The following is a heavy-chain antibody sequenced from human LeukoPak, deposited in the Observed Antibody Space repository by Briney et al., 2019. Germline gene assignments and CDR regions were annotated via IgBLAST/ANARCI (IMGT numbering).Heavy chain of an antibody. CDR1: GFTFSSYG. V-gene: IGHV3-30*18. Sequence: GRSLRLSCAASGFTFSSYGMHWVRQAPGKGLEWVAVISYDGSNKYYADSVKGRFTISRDNSKNTLYLQMNSLRAEDTAVYYCAKDLGSGGYYDYWGQGTLVTVSS. J-gene: IGHJ4*02. CDR2: ISYDGSNK. D-gene: IGHD3-10*01. CDR3: AKDLGSGGYYDY.